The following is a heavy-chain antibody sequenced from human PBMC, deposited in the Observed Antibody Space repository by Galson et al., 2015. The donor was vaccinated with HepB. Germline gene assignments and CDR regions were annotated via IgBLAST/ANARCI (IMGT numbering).Heavy chain of an antibody. D-gene: IGHD4-17*01. Sequence: SLRLSCAASGFSFSDYYMSWIRQAPGKGLEWISYISNSGVYTNYAGSVKGRFTVSRDNAKNTLFLQMNSLRVDDTAIYYCARVADADYGDHTHFDSWGQGTLVTVSS. J-gene: IGHJ4*02. V-gene: IGHV3-11*06. CDR1: GFSFSDYY. CDR3: ARVADADYGDHTHFDS. CDR2: ISNSGVYT.